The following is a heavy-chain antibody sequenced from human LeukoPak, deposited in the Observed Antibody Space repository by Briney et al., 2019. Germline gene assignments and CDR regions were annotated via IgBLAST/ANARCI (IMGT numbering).Heavy chain of an antibody. CDR2: INHSGST. J-gene: IGHJ4*02. D-gene: IGHD1-1*01. Sequence: SETLSLTCAVYGGSFSGYYWSWIRQPPGKGLEWIGEINHSGSTNYNPSLKSRVTISVDTSKNQFSLKLSSVTAADTAVYYCASWNDLRDYWGQGTLVTVSA. V-gene: IGHV4-34*01. CDR1: GGSFSGYY. CDR3: ASWNDLRDY.